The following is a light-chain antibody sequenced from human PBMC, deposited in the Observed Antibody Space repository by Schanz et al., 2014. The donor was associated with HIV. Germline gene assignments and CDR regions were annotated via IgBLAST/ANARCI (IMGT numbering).Light chain of an antibody. Sequence: EIVMTQSPATLSVSPGERASLSCRASQSVSSNLAWYQQKFGQAPRLLIYAASTRATDIPARFSGSGSGTDFTLTISRLEPEDFAVYYCQQYGSSPATFGQGTKVEIK. CDR2: AAS. CDR1: QSVSSN. J-gene: IGKJ1*01. V-gene: IGKV3-15*01. CDR3: QQYGSSPAT.